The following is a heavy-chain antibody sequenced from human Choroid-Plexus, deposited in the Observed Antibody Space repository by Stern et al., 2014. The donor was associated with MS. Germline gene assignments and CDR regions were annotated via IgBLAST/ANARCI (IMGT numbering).Heavy chain of an antibody. CDR2: ISYDGSDK. J-gene: IGHJ4*02. CDR1: GFTFSNFG. V-gene: IGHV3-30*18. Sequence: VQLVESGGGVAQPGRPLILSCAASGFTFSNFGMHWVRQAPGKGLEWVALISYDGSDKYYADSVKGRFTIFRDNYKNTLYMHMNSLRAEDTAVYYCAKDRQWSTYFFDYWGQGSLVTVSS. D-gene: IGHD2-15*01. CDR3: AKDRQWSTYFFDY.